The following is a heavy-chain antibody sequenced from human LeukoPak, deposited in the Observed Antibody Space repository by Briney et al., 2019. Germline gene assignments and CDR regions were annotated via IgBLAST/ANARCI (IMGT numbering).Heavy chain of an antibody. V-gene: IGHV1-46*01. CDR1: GYTFTSYY. J-gene: IGHJ5*02. Sequence: ASVKVSCKASGYTFTSYYMHWVRQAPGQGLEWMGIINPSGGSTNYAQKLQGRVTMTTDTSTSTAYMELRSLRSDDTAVYYCARDLKFDWLFHWGQGTLVTVSS. CDR3: ARDLKFDWLFH. CDR2: INPSGGST.